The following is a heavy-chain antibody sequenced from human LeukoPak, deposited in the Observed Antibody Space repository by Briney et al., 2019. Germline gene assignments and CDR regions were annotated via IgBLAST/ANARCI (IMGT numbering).Heavy chain of an antibody. V-gene: IGHV4-4*02. D-gene: IGHD3-3*01. Sequence: SETLSLTCAVSGGSISRSNWWSWVRQPPGKGLEWIGEIYHSGSTNYNPSLKSRVTISVDKSKNQFSLKLSSVTAADTAVYYCAREDYDDSGAWYFDLWGRGTLVTVSS. J-gene: IGHJ2*01. CDR2: IYHSGST. CDR3: AREDYDDSGAWYFDL. CDR1: GGSISRSNW.